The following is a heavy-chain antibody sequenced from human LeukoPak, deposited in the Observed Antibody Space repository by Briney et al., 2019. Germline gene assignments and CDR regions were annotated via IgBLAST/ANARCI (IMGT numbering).Heavy chain of an antibody. V-gene: IGHV4-34*01. J-gene: IGHJ5*02. Sequence: PSETLSLTCAVYGGSFSGYYWSWIRQPPGKGLEWIGEINHSGSTNYNPSLKSRVTISVDTSKNQFSLKLSSVAAADTAVYHCARGGYCSGGSCYYNWFDPWGQGTLVTVSS. D-gene: IGHD2-15*01. CDR1: GGSFSGYY. CDR3: ARGGYCSGGSCYYNWFDP. CDR2: INHSGST.